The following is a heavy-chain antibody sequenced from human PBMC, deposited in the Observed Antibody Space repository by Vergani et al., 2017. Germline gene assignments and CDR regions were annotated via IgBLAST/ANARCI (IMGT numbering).Heavy chain of an antibody. D-gene: IGHD1-1*01. J-gene: IGHJ6*03. CDR2: ISARYPST. CDR3: ARDQSTTATAPMDV. CDR1: GFTFSACP. Sequence: EVQLLQSGGGVIQPGGSVRLSCAASGFTFSACPMTWVRQAPGKGLEWVSAISARYPSTYYADSVKGRFTISRDNSKNMLYLQMNSLRAEDTAVYYCARDQSTTATAPMDVWGKGTTVTVSS. V-gene: IGHV3-23*01.